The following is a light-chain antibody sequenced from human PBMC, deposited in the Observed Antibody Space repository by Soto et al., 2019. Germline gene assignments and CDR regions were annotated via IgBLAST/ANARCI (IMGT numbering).Light chain of an antibody. V-gene: IGKV1-5*03. CDR3: QQYKSYWT. Sequence: DIQMTQSPSTLSASVGDRVIITCRASESISNCLAWYQQKPGKAPNLLIYKASSLKSGVPLRFSGSGSGTEFTLTINSLQPDDFATYYCQQYKSYWTFGQGTKVDIK. CDR2: KAS. J-gene: IGKJ1*01. CDR1: ESISNC.